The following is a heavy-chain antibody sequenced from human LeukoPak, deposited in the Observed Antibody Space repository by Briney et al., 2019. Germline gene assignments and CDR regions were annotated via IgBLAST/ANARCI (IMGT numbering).Heavy chain of an antibody. CDR2: IYTSGST. CDR1: GGSISSYY. J-gene: IGHJ5*01. D-gene: IGHD3-3*01. CDR3: ARDLHYYFWSGYYDWFDP. V-gene: IGHV4-4*07. Sequence: SETLSLTCTVSGGSISSYYWSWIRQPAGKGLEWIGRIYTSGSTNYNPSLKSRVTMSVDTSKNQFSLKLSSVTAADTAVYYCARDLHYYFWSGYYDWFDPSGQGTLVTVSS.